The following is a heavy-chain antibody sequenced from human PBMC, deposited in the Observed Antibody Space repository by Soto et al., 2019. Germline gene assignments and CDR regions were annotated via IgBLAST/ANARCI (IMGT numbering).Heavy chain of an antibody. Sequence: GGSLRLSCSASGFTFSSYAMHWVRQAPGKGLEYVSAISSNGGSTYYADSVKGRFTISRDNSKNTLYLQMSSLRAEDTAVYYCVKDRSDSGSYYYYFDYWGQGTLVTVSS. J-gene: IGHJ4*02. CDR1: GFTFSSYA. D-gene: IGHD1-26*01. V-gene: IGHV3-64D*08. CDR2: ISSNGGST. CDR3: VKDRSDSGSYYYYFDY.